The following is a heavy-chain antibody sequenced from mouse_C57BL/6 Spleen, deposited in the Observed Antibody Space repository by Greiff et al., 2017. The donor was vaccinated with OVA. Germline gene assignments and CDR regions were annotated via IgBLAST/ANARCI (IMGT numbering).Heavy chain of an antibody. CDR1: GYTFTSYW. D-gene: IGHD1-1*01. Sequence: VQLQQSGAELVKPGASVKVSCKASGYTFTSYWMHWVQQRPGQGLEWIGRIHPSASDTNYNQKFKGQATLTVDKSSSTAYMQISSLTSEDSAVYYCAIEGHYYGPWYFDGWGTGTTVTVSS. J-gene: IGHJ1*03. CDR2: IHPSASDT. CDR3: AIEGHYYGPWYFDG. V-gene: IGHV1-74*01.